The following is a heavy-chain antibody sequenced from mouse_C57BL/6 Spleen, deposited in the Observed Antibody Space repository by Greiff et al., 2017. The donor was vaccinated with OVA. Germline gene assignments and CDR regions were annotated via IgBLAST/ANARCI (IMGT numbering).Heavy chain of an antibody. CDR3: ANRMDYYGSSYWYFDV. CDR2: IYPRDGST. CDR1: GYTFTSYD. D-gene: IGHD1-1*01. Sequence: QVQLKESGPELVKPGASVKLSCKASGYTFTSYDINWVKQRPGQGLEWIGWIYPRDGSTKYNEKFKGKATLTVDTSSSTAYMELHSLTSEDSAVYFCANRMDYYGSSYWYFDVWGTGTTVTVSS. V-gene: IGHV1-85*01. J-gene: IGHJ1*03.